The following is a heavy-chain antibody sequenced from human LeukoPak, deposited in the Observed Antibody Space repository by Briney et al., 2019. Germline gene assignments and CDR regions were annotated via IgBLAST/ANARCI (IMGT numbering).Heavy chain of an antibody. CDR2: IRYDGSNK. J-gene: IGHJ4*02. CDR1: GFTFSSYG. Sequence: GGSLRLSCAASGFTFSSYGMHWVRQAPGKGLEWVAFIRYDGSNKYYADSVKGRFTISRDNSKNTLYLQMNSLRAEDTAVYYCARGMGYYYDSSGPEGDYWGQGTLVTVSS. V-gene: IGHV3-30*02. CDR3: ARGMGYYYDSSGPEGDY. D-gene: IGHD3-22*01.